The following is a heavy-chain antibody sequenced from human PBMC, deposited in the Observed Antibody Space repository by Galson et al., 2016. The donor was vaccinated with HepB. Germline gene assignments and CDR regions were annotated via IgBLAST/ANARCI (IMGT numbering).Heavy chain of an antibody. CDR1: GFSFSHAW. D-gene: IGHD3-3*01. CDR2: IKSKTDGGTT. J-gene: IGHJ5*02. Sequence: LRLSCAASGFSFSHAWMHWVRQAPGKGMEWVGRIKSKTDGGTTDYAAPVKGRFAISRDNSKDTLYLQMNRLKTEDTGVYYCTVAASYDFWSGYYMLDPWGQGTLVTVSS. CDR3: TVAASYDFWSGYYMLDP. V-gene: IGHV3-15*07.